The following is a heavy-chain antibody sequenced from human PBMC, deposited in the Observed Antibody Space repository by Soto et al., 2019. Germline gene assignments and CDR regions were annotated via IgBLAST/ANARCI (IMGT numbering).Heavy chain of an antibody. Sequence: QVTLKESGPVLVKPTETLTLRCTVSGLSITDSEMGVSWIRQPPGQPLEWLAHIDSSGEKSYRTFLKSRLPISQDTSKSHIVLTMTNMDPADTATYYCARRHLAVAVSPWFDPWGQGIPVTVSS. CDR2: IDSSGEK. CDR3: ARRHLAVAVSPWFDP. D-gene: IGHD6-19*01. V-gene: IGHV2-26*01. CDR1: GLSITDSEMG. J-gene: IGHJ5*02.